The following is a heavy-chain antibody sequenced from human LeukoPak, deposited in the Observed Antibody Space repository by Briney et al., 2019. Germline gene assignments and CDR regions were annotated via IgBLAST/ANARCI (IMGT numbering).Heavy chain of an antibody. CDR1: GFTFSSYC. D-gene: IGHD3-22*01. CDR2: ISSSSSYI. CDR3: AREGATYYYDSSGYCFDY. Sequence: GGSLRLSCAASGFTFSSYCMNWVRQAPGKGREWVSSISSSSSYIYYADSVKGRFTISRDNAKNSLYLQMNSLRAEDTAVYYCAREGATYYYDSSGYCFDYWGQGTLVTVSS. J-gene: IGHJ4*02. V-gene: IGHV3-21*01.